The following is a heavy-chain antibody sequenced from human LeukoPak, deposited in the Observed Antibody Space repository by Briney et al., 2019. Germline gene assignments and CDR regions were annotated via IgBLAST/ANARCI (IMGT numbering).Heavy chain of an antibody. V-gene: IGHV4-38-2*02. CDR1: AYSISSGYY. CDR3: ANYYDSSGYYLT. Sequence: SETLSLTCTVSAYSISSGYYWGWIRQPPGKGLEWIGEINHSGSTNYNPSLKSRVTISVDTSKNQFSLKLSSVTAADTAVYYCANYYDSSGYYLTWGQGILVTVSS. J-gene: IGHJ4*02. D-gene: IGHD3-22*01. CDR2: INHSGST.